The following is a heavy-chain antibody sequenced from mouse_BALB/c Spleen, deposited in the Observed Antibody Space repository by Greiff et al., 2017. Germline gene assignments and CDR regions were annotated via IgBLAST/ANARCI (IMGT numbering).Heavy chain of an antibody. CDR3: ASQKGYAMDY. V-gene: IGHV3-6*01. CDR2: ISYDGSN. Sequence: EVKLQESGPGLVKPSQSLSLTCSVTGYSITSGYYWNWIRQFPGNKLEWMGYISYDGSNNYNPSLKNRISITRDTSKNQFFLQLNSVTTEDTATYYCASQKGYAMDYWGQGTSVTVSS. J-gene: IGHJ4*01. CDR1: GYSITSGYY.